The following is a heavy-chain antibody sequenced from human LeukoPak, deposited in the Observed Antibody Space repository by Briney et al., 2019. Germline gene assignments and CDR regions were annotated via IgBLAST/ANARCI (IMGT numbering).Heavy chain of an antibody. D-gene: IGHD2-21*02. Sequence: ASVNVSCKASGYTFPGYYMHWVRQAPGQGIEWMGCINHNRGGTNFAQKFQGRVTMTRDTSISTAYMELSRLRSDDTAVYYCAREYCGGDWYHQTTGSHLMLGYGMDVWGQGTTVTVSS. V-gene: IGHV1-2*02. CDR2: INHNRGGT. J-gene: IGHJ6*02. CDR1: GYTFPGYY. CDR3: AREYCGGDWYHQTTGSHLMLGYGMDV.